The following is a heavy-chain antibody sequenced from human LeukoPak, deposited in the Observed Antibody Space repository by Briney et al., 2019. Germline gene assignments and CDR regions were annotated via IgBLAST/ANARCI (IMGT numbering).Heavy chain of an antibody. CDR3: AKDFVGVVPAAILYYCYYYGMDV. Sequence: GRSLRLSCAASGFTFSSYGMHWVRQAPGKGLEGVAVISYDGSNKYYADSVKGRFTISRDNSKNTLYLQMNSLRAEDTAVYYCAKDFVGVVPAAILYYCYYYGMDVWGQGTTVTVSS. CDR1: GFTFSSYG. J-gene: IGHJ6*02. CDR2: ISYDGSNK. D-gene: IGHD2-2*01. V-gene: IGHV3-30*18.